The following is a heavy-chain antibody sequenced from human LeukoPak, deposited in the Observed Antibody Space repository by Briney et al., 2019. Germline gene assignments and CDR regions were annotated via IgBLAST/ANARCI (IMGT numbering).Heavy chain of an antibody. CDR3: ARPWEITMSERSYNWFDS. CDR1: GYTFTTYY. J-gene: IGHJ5*01. D-gene: IGHD1-26*01. CDR2: INPNSGGT. Sequence: ASVKVSCKASGYTFTTYYIHWVRQAPGQGLEWMGRINPNSGGTNYAQKFQGRVTMTRDTSISTAYMELSRLRSDDTAVYFCARPWEITMSERSYNWFDSWGQGTLVTVSS. V-gene: IGHV1-2*02.